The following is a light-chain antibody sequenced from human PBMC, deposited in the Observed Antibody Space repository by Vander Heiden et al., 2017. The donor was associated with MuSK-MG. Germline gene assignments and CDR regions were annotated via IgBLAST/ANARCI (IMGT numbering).Light chain of an antibody. J-gene: IGKJ4*01. CDR1: QSISSW. V-gene: IGKV1-5*03. Sequence: DIQMTQSPSTLSASVGDRVTITCRASQSISSWLAWYQQKPGRAPKLLIYKASTLESGVPSRFSGSGSGTEFTLTITILHPDDLATYHCQRYNTMPLTFGGGTKVXIK. CDR3: QRYNTMPLT. CDR2: KAS.